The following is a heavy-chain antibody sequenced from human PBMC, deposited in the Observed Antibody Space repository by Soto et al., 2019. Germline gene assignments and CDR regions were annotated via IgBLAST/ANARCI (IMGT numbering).Heavy chain of an antibody. CDR1: GDSISSTHW. CDR3: ATLPPRIVVTVLPRPP. CDR2: VYHSGST. J-gene: IGHJ5*02. V-gene: IGHV4-4*02. Sequence: QVYLHQSGPGLVKPSGTLSLTCAVSGDSISSTHWWTWVRQTPGKGLEWIGEVYHSGSTSYNPSLQRRVTISVDKSNNPFSLKLTSVTAAVTAVYYCATLPPRIVVTVLPRPPWGQGTLVSVPS. D-gene: IGHD2-21*01.